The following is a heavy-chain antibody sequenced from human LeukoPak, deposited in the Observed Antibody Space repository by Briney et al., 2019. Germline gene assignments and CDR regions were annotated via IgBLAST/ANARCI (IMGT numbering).Heavy chain of an antibody. CDR2: IYYSGST. CDR3: ARGDFWSGYPRLRAFDI. Sequence: SETLSLTCTVSGGSISSSSYYWGWIRQPPGKGLEWIGSIYYSGSTYYNPSLKSRVTIPVDTSKNQFSLKLSSVTVADTAVYYCARGDFWSGYPRLRAFDIWGQGTMVTVSS. D-gene: IGHD3-3*01. V-gene: IGHV4-39*07. CDR1: GGSISSSSYY. J-gene: IGHJ3*02.